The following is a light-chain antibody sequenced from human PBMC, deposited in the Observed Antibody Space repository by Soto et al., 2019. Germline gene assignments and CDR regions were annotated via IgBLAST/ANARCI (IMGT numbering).Light chain of an antibody. CDR1: EDISTW. CDR3: QHADSFPLIT. CDR2: AAS. V-gene: IGKV1-12*01. J-gene: IGKJ5*01. Sequence: DSQMTQSPSSVSASVGDRVTITCRSSEDISTWLAWYQQKPGKAPKLLIYAASSLQSGVPSRFSGSGSGTDFTLTISSLQPEDFATYYCQHADSFPLITFGQGTRLEIK.